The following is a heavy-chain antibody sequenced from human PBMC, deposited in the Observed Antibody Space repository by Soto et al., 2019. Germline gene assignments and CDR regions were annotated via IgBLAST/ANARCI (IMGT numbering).Heavy chain of an antibody. J-gene: IGHJ4*02. CDR1: GFTFSSYG. CDR2: ISYDGSNQ. CDR3: AKAYIIMARVDYFDN. V-gene: IGHV3-30*18. D-gene: IGHD3-16*01. Sequence: QVQLVESGGGVVQPGRSLRLSCAASGFTFSSYGMHWVRQAPGKGLEWMAVISYDGSNQYYADSVNGRFTISRDNSKNTLYLQMDRLGDEDSAVYYCAKAYIIMARVDYFDNWGQGILVTVSS.